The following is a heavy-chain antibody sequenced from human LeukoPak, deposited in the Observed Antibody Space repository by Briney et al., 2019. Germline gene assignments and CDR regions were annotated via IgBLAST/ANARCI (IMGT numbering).Heavy chain of an antibody. CDR2: INPNSGGT. Sequence: ASVKVSCKASGYTFTSYYMHWVRQAPGQGLEWMGWINPNSGGTNYAQKFQGRVTMTRDTSISTAYMELSRLRSDDTAVYYCARVGSSYDSSGYYSGFDYWGQGTLVTVSS. CDR3: ARVGSSYDSSGYYSGFDY. D-gene: IGHD3-22*01. CDR1: GYTFTSYY. J-gene: IGHJ4*02. V-gene: IGHV1-2*02.